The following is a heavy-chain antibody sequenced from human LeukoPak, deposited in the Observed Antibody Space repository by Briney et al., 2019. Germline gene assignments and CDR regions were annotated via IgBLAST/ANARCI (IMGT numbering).Heavy chain of an antibody. D-gene: IGHD3-10*01. CDR1: GGPNRRGGYF. V-gene: IGHV4-31*03. CDR2: IYYCESI. J-gene: IGHJ4*02. CDR3: ASHIDGSGSFDY. Sequence: PSQTLSLTCTLSGGPNRRGGYFGSSIRQHPGKVLERFWYIYYCESIYYNPSLKSRVTVSVDTSKNQYSLKLRYVTAADTAVYYCASHIDGSGSFDYWGQGTLVTVCS.